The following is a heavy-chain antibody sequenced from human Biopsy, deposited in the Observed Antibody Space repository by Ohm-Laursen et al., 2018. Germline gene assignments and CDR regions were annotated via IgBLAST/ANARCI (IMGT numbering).Heavy chain of an antibody. CDR2: IRTDNGAT. CDR3: ARDPRYGYGSYFDY. V-gene: IGHV1-18*04. J-gene: IGHJ4*02. CDR1: GYTFTTYG. Sequence: GASVKVSCKASGYTFTTYGISWVRQAPGQGLEWMGWIRTDNGATDYAQNLQGRVTMTRDTSISTAYMELSRLRSDDTAVYYCARDPRYGYGSYFDYWGQGTLVAVSS. D-gene: IGHD3-10*01.